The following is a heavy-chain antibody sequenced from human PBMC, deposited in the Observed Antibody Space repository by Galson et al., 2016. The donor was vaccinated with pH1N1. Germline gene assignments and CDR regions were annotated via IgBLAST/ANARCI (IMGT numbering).Heavy chain of an antibody. D-gene: IGHD6-19*01. Sequence: TLSLTCTVSGGSISSGSYYWSWIRQPAGKGLEWIGYIYTSGSTSYNPSLKSRVTMSVDTSKNQFSLKLTSVTAAATAVYYCARGLAVAGTFNVDSWGQGTLLTVSS. V-gene: IGHV4-61*09. CDR2: IYTSGST. CDR3: ARGLAVAGTFNVDS. J-gene: IGHJ4*02. CDR1: GGSISSGSYY.